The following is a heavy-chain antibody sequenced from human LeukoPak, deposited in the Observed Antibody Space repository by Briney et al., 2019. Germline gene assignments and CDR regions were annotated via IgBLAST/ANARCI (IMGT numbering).Heavy chain of an antibody. D-gene: IGHD3-10*01. V-gene: IGHV4-30-2*01. CDR3: ARHGLYSTPLPIPKYYYGSGSYYLFDY. J-gene: IGHJ4*02. CDR1: GGSISSGGYY. Sequence: SETLSLTCTVSGGSISSGGYYWSWIRQPPGKGLEWIVYIYHSGSTNYNPSLKSRVTISVDTSKNQFSLKLSSVTAADTAVYYCARHGLYSTPLPIPKYYYGSGSYYLFDYWGQGTLVTVSS. CDR2: IYHSGST.